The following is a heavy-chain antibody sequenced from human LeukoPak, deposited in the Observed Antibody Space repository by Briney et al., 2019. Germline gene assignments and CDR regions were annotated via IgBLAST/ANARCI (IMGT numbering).Heavy chain of an antibody. J-gene: IGHJ5*02. CDR2: IIPILDVA. D-gene: IGHD2-2*01. Sequence: SVKVSCKASGGTFSSYAISWVRQAPGQGLEWMGRIIPILDVANYAQKFQGRVTITADKSTSTAYMELSSLRSEDTAVYYCARHVVSFNWFDPWGQGTPVTVSP. V-gene: IGHV1-69*04. CDR3: ARHVVSFNWFDP. CDR1: GGTFSSYA.